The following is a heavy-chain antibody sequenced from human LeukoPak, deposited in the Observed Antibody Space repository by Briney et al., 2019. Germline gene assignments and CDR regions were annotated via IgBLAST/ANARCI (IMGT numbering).Heavy chain of an antibody. CDR2: IFPADSES. CDR3: ARHPTGETRSTGDFDY. V-gene: IGHV5-51*01. CDR1: GYTLSSYS. Sequence: GESLKISCEGSGYTLSSYSIAWVRQMPWKGLEWMGIIFPADSESTYSPSFQGQVTMSADRSISTAYLQWSSLKASDTAMYYCARHPTGETRSTGDFDYWGQGTLVTVSS. J-gene: IGHJ4*02. D-gene: IGHD1-14*01.